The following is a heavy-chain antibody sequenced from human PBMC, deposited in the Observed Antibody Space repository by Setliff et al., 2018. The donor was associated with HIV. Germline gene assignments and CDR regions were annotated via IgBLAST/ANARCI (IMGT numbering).Heavy chain of an antibody. J-gene: IGHJ3*02. CDR3: AREVYYDSSPGGHDAFDI. CDR1: GYTFTDNY. CDR2: IIPKSGGT. V-gene: IGHV1-2*02. Sequence: AASVKVSCKASGYTFTDNYIHWVRQAPGQGLEWMGWIIPKSGGTNYAQRFQVRVTMTRDTSISTAYMELSRLRSDDTAVYYCAREVYYDSSPGGHDAFDIWGQGTMVTVSS. D-gene: IGHD3-22*01.